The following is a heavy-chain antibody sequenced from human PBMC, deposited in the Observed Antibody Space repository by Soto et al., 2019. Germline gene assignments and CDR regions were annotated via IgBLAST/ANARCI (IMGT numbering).Heavy chain of an antibody. J-gene: IGHJ4*02. CDR3: ARDLQGDFWSGYYTN. CDR1: GYTFTSYG. Sequence: VASVKVSCKASGYTFTSYGISWVRQAPGQGLEWMGWISAYNGNTNYAQKLQGRVTMTTDTSTSTAYMELRSLRSDDTAVYYCARDLQGDFWSGYYTNWGQGTLVTVYS. D-gene: IGHD3-3*01. CDR2: ISAYNGNT. V-gene: IGHV1-18*04.